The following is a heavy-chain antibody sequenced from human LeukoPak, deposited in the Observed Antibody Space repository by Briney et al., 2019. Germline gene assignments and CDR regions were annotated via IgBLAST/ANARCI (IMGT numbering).Heavy chain of an antibody. CDR3: ARRGYSSSWY. D-gene: IGHD6-13*01. CDR1: GGSISSSSYY. J-gene: IGHJ4*02. Sequence: PSETLSLTCTVSGGSISSSSYYWGWIRQPPGKGLEWIGSIYYSGSTYYNPSLKSRVTISVDTSKNQFSLKLSPVTAADTAVYYCARRGYSSSWYWGQGTLVTVSS. V-gene: IGHV4-39*01. CDR2: IYYSGST.